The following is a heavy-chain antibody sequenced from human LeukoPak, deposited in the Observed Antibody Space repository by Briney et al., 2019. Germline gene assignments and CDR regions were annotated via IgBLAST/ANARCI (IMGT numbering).Heavy chain of an antibody. J-gene: IGHJ5*02. Sequence: SETLSLTCTVSGGSISDYYWSWIRQPPGKGLEWIAYIYYSGNTKVNPSLKSRVTVSVDTSKNQFSLKLTSVTAADTAVYYCARDKWSGGGLAQFDPWGQRTLDTVSS. CDR1: GGSISDYY. V-gene: IGHV4-59*01. CDR3: ARDKWSGGGLAQFDP. D-gene: IGHD2-15*01. CDR2: IYYSGNT.